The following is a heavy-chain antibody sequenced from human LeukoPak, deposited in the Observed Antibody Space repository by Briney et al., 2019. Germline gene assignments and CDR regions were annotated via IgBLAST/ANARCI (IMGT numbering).Heavy chain of an antibody. CDR1: GFTFSSYW. J-gene: IGHJ5*02. CDR2: IKEDGSEK. V-gene: IGHV3-7*01. D-gene: IGHD1-7*01. CDR3: ARVDWNYVHWFDP. Sequence: GGSLRLSCAASGFTFSSYWMSWVRQAPGKGLEWVANIKEDGSEKYYVDSVKGRFTVSRDNAKNSLYLQMNSLRDEDTAVYYCARVDWNYVHWFDPWGQGTLVTVSS.